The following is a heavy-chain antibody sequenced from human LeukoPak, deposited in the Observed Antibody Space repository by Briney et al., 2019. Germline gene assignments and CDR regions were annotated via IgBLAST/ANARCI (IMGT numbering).Heavy chain of an antibody. Sequence: SETLSLTCTVSGGSISSSSYYWSWIRQSPGKELEWIGSIYYSGSTYYNPSLRSRVTISVDTSKNQFSLKLSSVTATDTAVYYCARAGGGYDPNYYYYGMDVWGQGTTVTVSS. V-gene: IGHV4-39*01. CDR2: IYYSGST. J-gene: IGHJ6*02. CDR3: ARAGGGYDPNYYYYGMDV. D-gene: IGHD5-12*01. CDR1: GGSISSSSYY.